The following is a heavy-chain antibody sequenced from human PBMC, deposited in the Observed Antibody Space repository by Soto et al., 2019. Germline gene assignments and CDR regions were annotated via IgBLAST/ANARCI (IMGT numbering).Heavy chain of an antibody. J-gene: IGHJ6*02. CDR1: GGSISSSNW. CDR3: ARYQRTYYYDSSGTNYYYYGMDV. Sequence: QVQLQESGPGLVKPSGTLSLTCAVSGGSISSSNWWSWVRQPPGKGLEWIGEIYHSGSTNYNPSLKRRVTISVDKSKNQFSLKLSSVTAADTAVYYCARYQRTYYYDSSGTNYYYYGMDVWGQGTTVIVSS. D-gene: IGHD3-22*01. CDR2: IYHSGST. V-gene: IGHV4-4*02.